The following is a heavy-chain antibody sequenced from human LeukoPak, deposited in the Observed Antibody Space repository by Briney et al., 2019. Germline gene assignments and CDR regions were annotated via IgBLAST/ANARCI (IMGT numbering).Heavy chain of an antibody. CDR1: GGSISSSNW. CDR3: ARGGGENGSGWYRGLDY. CDR2: IYHSGST. J-gene: IGHJ4*02. Sequence: SETLSLTCAVSGGSISSSNWWSWVRQPPGKGLEWIGEIYHSGSTNYNPSLKSRVTISVDKSKNQFSLKLSSVTAADTAVYYCARGGGENGSGWYRGLDYWGQGTLVTVSS. D-gene: IGHD6-19*01. V-gene: IGHV4-4*02.